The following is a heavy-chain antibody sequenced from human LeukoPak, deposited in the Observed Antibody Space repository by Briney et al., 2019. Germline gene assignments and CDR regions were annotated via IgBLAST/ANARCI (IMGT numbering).Heavy chain of an antibody. CDR1: GGSVSSGSYY. Sequence: SETLSLTCTVSGGSVSSGSYYWGWIRQPPGKGLEWIGNIYYSGSTYYNPSLKSRVTISVDTSKNQFSLKLSSVTAADTAVYYCARVVPAAQGDYWGQGTLVTVSS. V-gene: IGHV4-39*07. J-gene: IGHJ4*02. CDR2: IYYSGST. CDR3: ARVVPAAQGDY. D-gene: IGHD2-2*01.